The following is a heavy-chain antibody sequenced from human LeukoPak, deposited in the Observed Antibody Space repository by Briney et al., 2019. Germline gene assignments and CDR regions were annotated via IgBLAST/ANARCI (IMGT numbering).Heavy chain of an antibody. CDR1: GGSISSYY. D-gene: IGHD3-10*01. J-gene: IGHJ5*01. CDR3: ATDGMVRGPDAWFDS. V-gene: IGHV4-4*07. CDR2: IYTSGST. Sequence: SETLSLTCTVSGGSISSYYWSWIRQPAGKGLEWIGRIYTSGSTNYNPSLKSRVTMSVDTSKNQFSLKLSSVTAADTAVYYCATDGMVRGPDAWFDSWGQGTLVTVSS.